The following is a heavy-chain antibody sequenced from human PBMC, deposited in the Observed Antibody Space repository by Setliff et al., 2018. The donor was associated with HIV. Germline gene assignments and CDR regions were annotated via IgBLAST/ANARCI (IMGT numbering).Heavy chain of an antibody. J-gene: IGHJ6*02. Sequence: SETLSLTSTVLVGPTSNDHCHWFRQSQGRGLEWIGFIYYTGNATYNPSLKSRAILSVDTSQNQFSLQLKHVTAADTAIYYCAREQYHFVVDYYYYYGMDVWGQGNTVTVSS. D-gene: IGHD2-15*01. CDR2: IYYTGNA. CDR1: VGPTSNDH. CDR3: AREQYHFVVDYYYYYGMDV. V-gene: IGHV4-59*12.